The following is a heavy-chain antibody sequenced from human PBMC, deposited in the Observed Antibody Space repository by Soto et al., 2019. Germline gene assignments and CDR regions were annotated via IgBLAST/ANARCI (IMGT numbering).Heavy chain of an antibody. J-gene: IGHJ4*02. CDR1: GFTFSDYY. D-gene: IGHD3-3*01. V-gene: IGHV3-11*06. Sequence: GGSLRLSCAASGFTFSDYYMSWIRQAPGKGLEWVSYISGSSGYTNYADSVKGRFIISRDNAEVSLHLQMNSLRAEDTAVYYCARDDDFWSGPGDYWGQGTLV. CDR2: ISGSSGYT. CDR3: ARDDDFWSGPGDY.